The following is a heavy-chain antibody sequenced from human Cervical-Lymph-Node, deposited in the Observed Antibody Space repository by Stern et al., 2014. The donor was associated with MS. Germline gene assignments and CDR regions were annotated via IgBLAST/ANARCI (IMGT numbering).Heavy chain of an antibody. Sequence: VQLVESGGGEVQPGRPLRLSCEASGFTFSNYGMHWVRQAPGKGLEWVAVISFDGNKRDYVDSVKGRFTISRDNSRNTLFLQMNSLRVEDTAMYYCAKRAERHSGSYDFDSWGQGTLVTVSS. CDR1: GFTFSNYG. J-gene: IGHJ4*02. D-gene: IGHD1-26*01. CDR2: ISFDGNKR. V-gene: IGHV3-30*18. CDR3: AKRAERHSGSYDFDS.